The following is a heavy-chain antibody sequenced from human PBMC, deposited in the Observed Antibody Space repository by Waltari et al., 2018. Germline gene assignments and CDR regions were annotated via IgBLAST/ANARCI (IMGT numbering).Heavy chain of an antibody. Sequence: EVQLVESGGGLVQPGGSLRISCAASGFPFRSYWMKWVRQAPGRGLVWVSRINSDGSSTSYADSVKGRFTISRDNAKNTLYLQMNSLRAEDTAVYYCARGAAAGTGWYFDLWGRGTLVTVSS. J-gene: IGHJ2*01. CDR3: ARGAAAGTGWYFDL. CDR2: INSDGSST. V-gene: IGHV3-74*01. D-gene: IGHD6-13*01. CDR1: GFPFRSYW.